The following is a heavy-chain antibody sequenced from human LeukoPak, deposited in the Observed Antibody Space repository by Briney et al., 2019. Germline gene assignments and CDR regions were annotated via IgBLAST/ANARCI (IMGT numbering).Heavy chain of an antibody. CDR1: GFTFDDYT. CDR2: ISWDGGST. Sequence: GGSLRLSCAPSGFTFDDYTMHWVRHAPGKGLEWVSLISWDGGSTNYADSVKGRFTISRDNSKNSLYLQMNSLRTEDTALYYCAKDGPLRFLEWSTIDYWGQGTLVTVSS. D-gene: IGHD3-3*01. V-gene: IGHV3-43*01. CDR3: AKDGPLRFLEWSTIDY. J-gene: IGHJ4*02.